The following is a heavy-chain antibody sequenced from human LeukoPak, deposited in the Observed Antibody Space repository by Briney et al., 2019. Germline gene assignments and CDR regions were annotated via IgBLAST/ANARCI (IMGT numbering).Heavy chain of an antibody. Sequence: ASVKVSCKASGYTFTGYYMHWVRPAPGQGLEWMGWINPNSDGTNYAQKFQGRVTMTRDTSISTAYMELSRLRSDDTAVYYCATYPIAAARRDYYYYYGMDVWGQGTTVTVSS. D-gene: IGHD6-13*01. V-gene: IGHV1-2*02. J-gene: IGHJ6*02. CDR1: GYTFTGYY. CDR3: ATYPIAAARRDYYYYYGMDV. CDR2: INPNSDGT.